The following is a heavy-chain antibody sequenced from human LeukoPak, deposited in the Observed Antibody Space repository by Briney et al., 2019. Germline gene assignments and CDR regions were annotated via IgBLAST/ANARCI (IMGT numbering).Heavy chain of an antibody. CDR3: SRENGAFSPFGY. J-gene: IGHJ4*02. Sequence: PSETLSLTCGVSGGSISNTNWWSGVRQPPGQGLEWIGEISLSGLTNYNPSLKGRVTVSLDKSKNHLSLNLTSVTAADTAVYYCSRENGAFSPFGYWGQGTLVTVPS. CDR1: GGSISNTNW. V-gene: IGHV4-4*02. CDR2: ISLSGLT. D-gene: IGHD2-8*01.